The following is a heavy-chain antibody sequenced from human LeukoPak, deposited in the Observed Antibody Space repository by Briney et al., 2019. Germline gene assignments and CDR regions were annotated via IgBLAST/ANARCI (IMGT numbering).Heavy chain of an antibody. Sequence: PGGSLRLSCVISGFTLSSFGIHWVRQAPGKGLDWVAFIRYDGSNKNYADSVKGRFTVSRDNSKNTVYLQMSSLRGEDTAGYYCVRGDSVDYWGQGTLVAVSS. CDR3: VRGDSVDY. D-gene: IGHD3-16*01. J-gene: IGHJ4*02. V-gene: IGHV3-30*02. CDR2: IRYDGSNK. CDR1: GFTLSSFG.